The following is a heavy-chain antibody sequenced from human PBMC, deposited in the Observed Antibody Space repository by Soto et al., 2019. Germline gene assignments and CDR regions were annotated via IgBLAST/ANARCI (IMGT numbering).Heavy chain of an antibody. CDR2: ISYDGSNK. D-gene: IGHD2-21*02. Sequence: QVQLVESGGGVVQPGRSLRLSCAASGFTFSSYAMHWVRQAPGKGLEWVAVISYDGSNKYYADSVKGRFTISRDNSKNTLYLQMNSLRAEDTAVYYCARWGSVVVTAEGLGFDYWGQGTLVTVSS. CDR3: ARWGSVVVTAEGLGFDY. J-gene: IGHJ4*02. V-gene: IGHV3-30-3*01. CDR1: GFTFSSYA.